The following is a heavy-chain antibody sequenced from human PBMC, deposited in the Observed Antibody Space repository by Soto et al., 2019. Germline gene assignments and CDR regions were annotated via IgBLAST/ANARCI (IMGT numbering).Heavy chain of an antibody. Sequence: ASVKVSCKASGYTFTGYYMHWVRQAPGQGLEWMGWINPNSGGTNYAQQFQGWVTMTRDTSISTAYMEPRRLRSDDTAVNYCASNSRGYPLSSMDVWVQGTTVTVSS. V-gene: IGHV1-2*04. CDR2: INPNSGGT. D-gene: IGHD1-1*01. CDR1: GYTFTGYY. J-gene: IGHJ6*02. CDR3: ASNSRGYPLSSMDV.